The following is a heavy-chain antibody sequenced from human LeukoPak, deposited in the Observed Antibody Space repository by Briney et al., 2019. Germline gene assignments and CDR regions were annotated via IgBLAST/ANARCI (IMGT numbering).Heavy chain of an antibody. Sequence: PGGSLRLSCAASGFTFSSSEMSWVRQPPGKGLELIGHVYYTGSAYFNPSLKSRVTMSVDTSKNQFSLNLSSVTAADTAVYYCARLRGGAWEYFDYWGQGTLVTVSS. V-gene: IGHV4-59*04. CDR3: ARLRGGAWEYFDY. CDR2: VYYTGSA. D-gene: IGHD3-16*01. J-gene: IGHJ4*02. CDR1: GFTFSSSE.